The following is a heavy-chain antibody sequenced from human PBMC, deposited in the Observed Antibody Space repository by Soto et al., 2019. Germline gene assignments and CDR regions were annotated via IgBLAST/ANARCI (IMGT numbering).Heavy chain of an antibody. Sequence: QVQLVQSGAEVKKPGASVKVSCKASGYTFTGYYMHWVRQAPGQGLEWMGWINPNSGGTNYAQKFQGWVTMTRDTSISTAYMELSMLRSDDTAVYYCARGDIVVVVAASSFRFDPWGQGTLVTVSS. D-gene: IGHD2-15*01. J-gene: IGHJ5*02. CDR1: GYTFTGYY. V-gene: IGHV1-2*04. CDR2: INPNSGGT. CDR3: ARGDIVVVVAASSFRFDP.